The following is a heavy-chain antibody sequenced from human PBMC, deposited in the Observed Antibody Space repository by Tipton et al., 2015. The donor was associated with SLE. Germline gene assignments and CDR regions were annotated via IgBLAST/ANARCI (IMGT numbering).Heavy chain of an antibody. CDR3: ASGDDLPYYFEY. D-gene: IGHD7-27*01. V-gene: IGHV4-61*09. CDR1: GASLRLGSYY. Sequence: TLSLTCSVSGASLRLGSYYWSWVRQPAGKGLEWIGHIHTSGSTNYNPPLKSRVTISADTAKRQFSLKLGSVTAADTAVYYCASGDDLPYYFEYWGQGTLVTVSS. J-gene: IGHJ4*02. CDR2: IHTSGST.